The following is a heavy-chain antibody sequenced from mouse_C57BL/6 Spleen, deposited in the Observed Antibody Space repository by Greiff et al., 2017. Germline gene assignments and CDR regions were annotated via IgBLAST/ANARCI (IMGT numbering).Heavy chain of an antibody. D-gene: IGHD1-1*01. CDR2: IDPEDGET. Sequence: EVKLMESGAELVKPGASVKLSCTASGFNIKDYYMHWVKQRTEQGLEWIGRIDPEDGETKYAPKFQGKATITADTSSNTAYLQLSSLTSEDTAVYYCARYYGSSYWYFDVWGTGTTVTVSS. CDR1: GFNIKDYY. CDR3: ARYYGSSYWYFDV. V-gene: IGHV14-2*01. J-gene: IGHJ1*03.